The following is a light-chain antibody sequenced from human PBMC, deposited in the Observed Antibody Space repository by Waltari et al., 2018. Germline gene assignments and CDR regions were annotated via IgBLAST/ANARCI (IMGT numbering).Light chain of an antibody. V-gene: IGKV1D-12*01. CDR1: QDISRY. Sequence: DIQMTQSPSSVSASLGDRVTITCRASQDISRYLAWYQQTPGKSPKLLIFDTSSLQSGVPSMFSGSGSGTDFTLTISSLQPEDFATYYCLQVSNFPITFGQGTRLEIK. CDR3: LQVSNFPIT. CDR2: DTS. J-gene: IGKJ5*01.